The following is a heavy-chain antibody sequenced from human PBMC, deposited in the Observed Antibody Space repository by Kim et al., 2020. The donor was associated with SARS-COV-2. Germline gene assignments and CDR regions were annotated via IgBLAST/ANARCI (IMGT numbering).Heavy chain of an antibody. D-gene: IGHD2-21*02. CDR1: GGSFSGYY. Sequence: SETLSLTCAVYGGSFSGYYWSWIRQPPGKGLEWIGEINHSGSTNYNPSLKSRVTISVDTSKNQFSLKLSSVTAADTAVYYCARGRLGTVVTPFPRIFYYYGMDVWGQGTTVTVSS. CDR3: ARGRLGTVVTPFPRIFYYYGMDV. V-gene: IGHV4-34*01. J-gene: IGHJ6*02. CDR2: INHSGST.